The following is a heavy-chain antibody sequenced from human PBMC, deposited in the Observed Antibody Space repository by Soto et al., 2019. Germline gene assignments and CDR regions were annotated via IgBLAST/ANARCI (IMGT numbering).Heavy chain of an antibody. CDR2: ISYSGST. J-gene: IGHJ3*02. D-gene: IGHD6-25*01. V-gene: IGHV4-39*01. CDR1: SGSISSSNYY. CDR3: ARPVRAARHDAFDI. Sequence: SETLSLTCTVSSGSISSSNYYWGWIRQPPGKGLEWIGSISYSGSTYYNLSLKSRVTISVDTSKNQFSLKLSSVTAADTAVYYCARPVRAARHDAFDIWGQGTMVTVSS.